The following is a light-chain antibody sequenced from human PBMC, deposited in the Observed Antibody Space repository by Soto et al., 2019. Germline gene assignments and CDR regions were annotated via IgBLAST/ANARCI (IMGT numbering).Light chain of an antibody. CDR1: QSVSSN. CDR3: QQYNNWPWT. J-gene: IGKJ1*01. Sequence: EIVMTQSPVTLSVSPGERVTLSCRASQSVSSNLAWYQQKPGQAPSLLIYGASKRATGFPARFSGSGSGTDFTLTISSLQSEDFAVYYCQQYNNWPWTFGQGTKVDIK. CDR2: GAS. V-gene: IGKV3-15*01.